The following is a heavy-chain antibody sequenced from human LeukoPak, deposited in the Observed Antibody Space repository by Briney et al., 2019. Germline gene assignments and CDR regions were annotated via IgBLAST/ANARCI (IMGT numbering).Heavy chain of an antibody. V-gene: IGHV1-2*02. CDR3: ARCSWENGCH. J-gene: IGHJ4*02. CDR2: INPDSGGT. D-gene: IGHD1-26*01. Sequence: ASVKVSCKASGYIFTDYFMHWLRQAPGQGLEWMGWINPDSGGTNSAQNFQGRVTMTRDTSISTAYMELGSLRSDDTAVYYCARCSWENGCHWGQGSLVTVPS. CDR1: GYIFTDYF.